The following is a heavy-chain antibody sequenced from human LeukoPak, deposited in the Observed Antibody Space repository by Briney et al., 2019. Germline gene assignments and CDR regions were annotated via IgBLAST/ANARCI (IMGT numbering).Heavy chain of an antibody. V-gene: IGHV4-34*01. CDR3: ARATRPHFDY. D-gene: IGHD6-6*01. Sequence: SETLSLTCAVYGGSFSGYYWSWIRQPPGKGLEWIGETNHSGSTNYNPSLKSRVTISVDTSKNQFSLKLSSVTAADTAVYYCARATRPHFDYWGQGTLVTVSS. J-gene: IGHJ4*02. CDR1: GGSFSGYY. CDR2: TNHSGST.